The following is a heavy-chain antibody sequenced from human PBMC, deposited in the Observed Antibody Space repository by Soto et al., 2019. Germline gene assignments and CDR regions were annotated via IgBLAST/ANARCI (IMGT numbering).Heavy chain of an antibody. CDR3: SRANSIPAGGDD. J-gene: IGHJ4*03. V-gene: IGHV1-18*01. CDR1: GYTFTSYG. Sequence: QVQLVQSGAEVKKPGASVKVSCKASGYTFTSYGINWVRQAPGQGLEWLGWVSAYNGKRSYAQRVQARVIMTTDTSTDTAYMEFRSPGSYYRASDYCSRANSIPAGGDDWGQGTLVTVSS. D-gene: IGHD2-21*01. CDR2: VSAYNGKR.